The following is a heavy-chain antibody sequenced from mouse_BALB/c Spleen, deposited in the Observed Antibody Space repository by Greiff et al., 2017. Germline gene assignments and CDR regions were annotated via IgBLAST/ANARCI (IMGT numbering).Heavy chain of an antibody. CDR1: GYTFTDYY. CDR2: IYPGSGST. D-gene: IGHD1-1*01. V-gene: IGHV1-55*01. CDR3: ARSRDYVSYYLDY. Sequence: QVQLQQSGPELVKPGASVKISCKASGYTFTDYYINWVKLRPGQGLEWIGDIYPGSGSTNYNEKFKSKATLTVDTSSSTAYMQLSSLASEDSAVYYCARSRDYVSYYLDYWGQGTTLTVSS. J-gene: IGHJ2*01.